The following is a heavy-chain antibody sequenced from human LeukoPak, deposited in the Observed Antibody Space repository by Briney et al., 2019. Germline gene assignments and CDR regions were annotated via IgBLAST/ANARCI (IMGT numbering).Heavy chain of an antibody. J-gene: IGHJ6*02. D-gene: IGHD6-13*01. V-gene: IGHV3-30*18. CDR3: AKDLWGSSSWYYYGMDV. Sequence: GGSLRLSCAASGFTFSSYGMHWVRQAPGKGLEWVAVISYDGSNKYYADSVKGRFTISRDNSKNTLYLQMNSLRAEDTAVYYCAKDLWGSSSWYYYGMDVWGQGTTVTVSS. CDR1: GFTFSSYG. CDR2: ISYDGSNK.